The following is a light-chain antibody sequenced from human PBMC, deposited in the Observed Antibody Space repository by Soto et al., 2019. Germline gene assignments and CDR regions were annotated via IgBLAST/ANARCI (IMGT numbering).Light chain of an antibody. CDR1: QNVTTS. J-gene: IGKJ1*01. CDR2: DVS. Sequence: DIELTQSPSTLSASVGDSVTITCRASQNVTTSMAWYQHKPGRAPKLLIFDVSNLESGVPSSFSGGGSGTEFTLTISSMNSDDFATYYCQQYDYSRTFGRGTKVDIK. V-gene: IGKV1-5*01. CDR3: QQYDYSRT.